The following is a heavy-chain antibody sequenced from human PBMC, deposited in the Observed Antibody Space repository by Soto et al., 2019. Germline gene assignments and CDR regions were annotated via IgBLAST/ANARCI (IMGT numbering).Heavy chain of an antibody. CDR1: GFTVSSNY. J-gene: IGHJ3*02. CDR3: ARDLTGLDAFDI. D-gene: IGHD3-9*01. V-gene: IGHV3-66*01. CDR2: IYSGGST. Sequence: GSLRLSCAASGFTVSSNYMSWVRQAPGKGLEWVSVIYSGGSTYYADSVKGRFTISRDNSKNTLYLQMNSLRAEDTAVYYCARDLTGLDAFDIWGQGTMVTVSS.